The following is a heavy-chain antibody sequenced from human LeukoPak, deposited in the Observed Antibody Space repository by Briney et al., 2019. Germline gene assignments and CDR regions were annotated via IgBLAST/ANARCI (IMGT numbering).Heavy chain of an antibody. CDR2: ISYDGSNK. V-gene: IGHV3-30*18. CDR3: AKSSTGSSWPYYYCYYGMDV. J-gene: IGHJ6*02. CDR1: GFTFSSYG. D-gene: IGHD6-13*01. Sequence: GGSLRLSCAASGFTFSSYGMHWVRQAPGKGLEWVAVISYDGSNKYYADSVKGRFTISRDNSKNTLYLQMNSLRAEDTAVYYCAKSSTGSSWPYYYCYYGMDVWGQGTTVTVSS.